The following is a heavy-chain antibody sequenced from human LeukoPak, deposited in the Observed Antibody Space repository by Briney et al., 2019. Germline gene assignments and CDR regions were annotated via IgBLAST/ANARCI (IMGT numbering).Heavy chain of an antibody. CDR1: GGSISSYY. J-gene: IGHJ4*02. V-gene: IGHV4-59*01. CDR3: ARVGTNWGSDY. D-gene: IGHD7-27*01. CDR2: IHYSGST. Sequence: SETLSLTCTVSGGSISSYYWSWIRQPPGKGLEWIGYIHYSGSTNYNPSLKSRVTISVDTSKNQFSLKLSSVTAADTAVYYCARVGTNWGSDYWGQGTLVTVSS.